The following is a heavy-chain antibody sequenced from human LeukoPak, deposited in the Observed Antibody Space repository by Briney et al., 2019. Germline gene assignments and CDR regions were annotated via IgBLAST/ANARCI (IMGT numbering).Heavy chain of an antibody. Sequence: GASVKVSCKASGYTFTSYGISWVRQAPGQGLEWMGWISAYNGNTNYAQRLQGRVTMTTDTSTSTAHMELRSLRSDDTALYYCARDFSPDAFDIWGQGTMVTVSS. D-gene: IGHD2/OR15-2a*01. J-gene: IGHJ3*02. CDR1: GYTFTSYG. CDR3: ARDFSPDAFDI. V-gene: IGHV1-18*01. CDR2: ISAYNGNT.